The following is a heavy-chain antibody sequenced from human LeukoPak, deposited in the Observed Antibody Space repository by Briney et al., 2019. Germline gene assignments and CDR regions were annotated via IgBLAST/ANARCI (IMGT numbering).Heavy chain of an antibody. CDR1: GGSISSGSYY. D-gene: IGHD3-22*01. J-gene: IGHJ6*02. V-gene: IGHV4-61*02. CDR3: ARGKTYYYDSSGYWNYYYGMDV. Sequence: SQTLSLTCTVSGGSISSGSYYWSWIREPAGKGLEWIGRIYTSGSTNYNPSLKSRVTISVDTSKTQFSLKLSSVTAADTAVYYCARGKTYYYDSSGYWNYYYGMDVWGQGTTVTVSS. CDR2: IYTSGST.